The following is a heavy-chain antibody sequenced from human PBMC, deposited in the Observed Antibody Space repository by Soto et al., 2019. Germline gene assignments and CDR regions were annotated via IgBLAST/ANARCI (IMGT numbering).Heavy chain of an antibody. D-gene: IGHD3-10*01. V-gene: IGHV3-23*01. J-gene: IGHJ6*02. CDR1: GFTFSSYA. CDR2: ISGSGGST. Sequence: EVQLLESGGGLVQPGGSLRLSCAASGFTFSSYAMSWVRQAPGKGLEWVSAISGSGGSTYYADSVKGRFTISRDNSKNTLYLQMNSLRPEDTAVYYCTKVGSPRRCYYNLMGLFYGMDVWGQGTTVTVSS. CDR3: TKVGSPRRCYYNLMGLFYGMDV.